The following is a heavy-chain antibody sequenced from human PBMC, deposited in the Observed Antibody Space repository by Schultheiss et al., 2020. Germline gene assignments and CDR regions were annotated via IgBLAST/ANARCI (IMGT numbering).Heavy chain of an antibody. J-gene: IGHJ4*02. CDR2: ISSSSSYI. D-gene: IGHD3-10*01. Sequence: GGSLRLSCAASGFTFSSYSMNWVRQAPGKGLEWVSSISSSSSYIYYADSVKGRFTISRDNAKNSLYLQMNSLRAEDTAVYYCARGNYYGSGSYYDFYYWGQGTLVTVSS. V-gene: IGHV3-21*04. CDR3: ARGNYYGSGSYYDFYY. CDR1: GFTFSSYS.